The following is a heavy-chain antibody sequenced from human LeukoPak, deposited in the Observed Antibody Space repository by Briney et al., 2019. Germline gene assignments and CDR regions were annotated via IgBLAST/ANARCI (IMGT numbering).Heavy chain of an antibody. CDR2: ISSRSSAI. CDR3: ARERGSGYSYGDFDY. D-gene: IGHD5-18*01. CDR1: GFTFSSYT. V-gene: IGHV3-48*01. Sequence: GGSLRLSCAATGFTFSSYTMNWLRQAPGKGLEWVSYISSRSSAIYYTDSVKGRFTISRDNAKNSLYLQMNSLRAEDTAVYYCARERGSGYSYGDFDYWGQGTLVTVSS. J-gene: IGHJ4*02.